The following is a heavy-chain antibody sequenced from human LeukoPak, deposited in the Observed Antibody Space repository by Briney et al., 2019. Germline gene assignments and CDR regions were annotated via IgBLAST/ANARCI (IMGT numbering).Heavy chain of an antibody. CDR3: ARDTALAACIY. D-gene: IGHD5-18*01. Sequence: SVKVSCEASGGTFTSYWISWVRQAPGQGLEWMGRIIPIFGTANYAQKFQGRVTITADKSTSTAYMELSSLRSEDTAVYYCARDTALAACIYSGQGTLVTVSS. CDR1: GGTFTSYW. J-gene: IGHJ4*02. CDR2: IIPIFGTA. V-gene: IGHV1-69*06.